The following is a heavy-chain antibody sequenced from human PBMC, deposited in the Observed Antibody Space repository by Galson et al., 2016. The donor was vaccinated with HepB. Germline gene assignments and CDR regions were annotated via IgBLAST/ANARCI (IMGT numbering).Heavy chain of an antibody. CDR3: ARIFTGYDSYFDY. CDR1: ESSFTRHW. Sequence: QSGAEVKKPGQSLKISCKGSESSFTRHWIAWVRQMPGKGLEWMGIIYPGDSDTRYSPSFQGQVTISVDKSISTAYLQWSSLKASDTAIYYCARIFTGYDSYFDYCGQGTLVTVSS. D-gene: IGHD5-12*01. V-gene: IGHV5-51*01. J-gene: IGHJ4*02. CDR2: IYPGDSDT.